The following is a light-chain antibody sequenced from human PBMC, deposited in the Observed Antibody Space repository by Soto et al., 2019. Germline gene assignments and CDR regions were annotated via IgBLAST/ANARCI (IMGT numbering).Light chain of an antibody. J-gene: IGKJ1*01. Sequence: EVVMTQSPATLSVSPRERATLSCRASQSVGRNLAWYQQKPGQAPRLLMYAASTRATGFPARFSGTGSGTEFTLTISGLQSEDFAVYFCQQYNNWPRTFGQGTKVELK. CDR3: QQYNNWPRT. CDR2: AAS. V-gene: IGKV3-15*01. CDR1: QSVGRN.